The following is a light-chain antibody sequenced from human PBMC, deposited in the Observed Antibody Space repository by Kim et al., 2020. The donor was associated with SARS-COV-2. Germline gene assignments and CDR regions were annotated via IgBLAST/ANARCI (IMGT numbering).Light chain of an antibody. J-gene: IGLJ1*01. Sequence: SYELTQPPSVSVAPGKTATITCGGNNLGRKCVHLYQQKPAQDPVLVISFNVNRPAGIPARFSGPNSGNTATLTFTKIEAGDEGEYYCKDWNATSDHPYVFGIGTRVTV. CDR3: KDWNATSDHPYV. V-gene: IGLV3-21*04. CDR2: FNV. CDR1: NLGRKC.